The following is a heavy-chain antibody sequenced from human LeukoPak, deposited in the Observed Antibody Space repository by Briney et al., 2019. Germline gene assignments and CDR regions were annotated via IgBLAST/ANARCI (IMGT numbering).Heavy chain of an antibody. J-gene: IGHJ4*02. CDR1: GGSFSGYY. Sequence: PSETLSLTCAVYGGSFSGYYWSWIRQPPGKGLEWIGEINHSGSTNYNPSLKSRVTISVDTSKNQFSLKLSSVTAADTAVYYCARGRRSKIQLWLRNGDYWGQGTLVTVSS. CDR2: INHSGST. V-gene: IGHV4-34*01. CDR3: ARGRRSKIQLWLRNGDY. D-gene: IGHD5-18*01.